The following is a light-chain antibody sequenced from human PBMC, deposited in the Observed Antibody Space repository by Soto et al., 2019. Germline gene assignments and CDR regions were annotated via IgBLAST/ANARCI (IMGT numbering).Light chain of an antibody. Sequence: QSVLTQPASLSGSPGQSITISCSGTSSDVGGYTYVSWYQQHPGKAPKVIIYEVSNRPSGVSSRFSGSKSGKTASLTISGLQAEDEADYYCSSYTSSSTPYVFRTGTKVNVL. CDR2: EVS. CDR3: SSYTSSSTPYV. CDR1: SSDVGGYTY. J-gene: IGLJ1*01. V-gene: IGLV2-14*01.